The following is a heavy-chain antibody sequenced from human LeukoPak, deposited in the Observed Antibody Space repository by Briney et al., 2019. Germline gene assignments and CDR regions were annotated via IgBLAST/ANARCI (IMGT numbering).Heavy chain of an antibody. V-gene: IGHV4-34*01. CDR1: GGSFSGYY. CDR3: ARYPYYDSSGYYCDY. D-gene: IGHD3-22*01. Sequence: SETMSLTCAVYGGSFSGYYWSWIRQPPGNGLEWIGEINHSGSTNYNPSLKSRVTISVDTSKNQFSLKLSSVTAADTAVYYCARYPYYDSSGYYCDYWGQGTLVTVSS. CDR2: INHSGST. J-gene: IGHJ4*02.